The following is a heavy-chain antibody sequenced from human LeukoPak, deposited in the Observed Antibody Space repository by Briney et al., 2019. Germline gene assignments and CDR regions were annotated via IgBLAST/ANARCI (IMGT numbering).Heavy chain of an antibody. CDR3: ARDGDTVLTRGYYYYMDV. CDR1: GFTFSSYA. J-gene: IGHJ6*03. D-gene: IGHD4-23*01. V-gene: IGHV3-21*01. CDR2: ISTSGSYI. Sequence: PGGSLRLSCAASGFTFSSYAMSWVRQAPGKGLEWVSSISTSGSYIYYADSVKGRFTISRDNAKKSLYLQMNSLRAKDTAVYYCARDGDTVLTRGYYYYMDVWGKGTTVTVSS.